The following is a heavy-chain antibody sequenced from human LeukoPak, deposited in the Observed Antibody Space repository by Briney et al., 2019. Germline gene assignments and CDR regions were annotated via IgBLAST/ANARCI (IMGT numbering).Heavy chain of an antibody. CDR2: INDSGST. CDR3: ARAARPLWLPGYYGMDV. Sequence: SETLSLTCAVYGGSVSGYYWSWIRQLPGKGLEWIWEINDSGSTNYNPSLKSRVTISVDTCKNQLSLKLSSVPAADTAVYYCARAARPLWLPGYYGMDVWGQGTTVTVSS. CDR1: GGSVSGYY. V-gene: IGHV4-34*01. D-gene: IGHD5-18*01. J-gene: IGHJ6*02.